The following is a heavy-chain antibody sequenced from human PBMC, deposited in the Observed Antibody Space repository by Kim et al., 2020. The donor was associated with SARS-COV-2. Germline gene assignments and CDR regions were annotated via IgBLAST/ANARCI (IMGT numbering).Heavy chain of an antibody. J-gene: IGHJ1*01. V-gene: IGHV3-49*04. CDR3: TRGVIKETQYFQY. CDR1: GFKFGDYA. Sequence: GGSLRLSCTASGFKFGDYAMSWVRQAPGKGLEWVGFIRSKAYGGTTEYAASVKGRFTISRDDSKNIAYLQMNSLQSEDTAVYFCTRGVIKETQYFQYWGQGTLVTVSS. D-gene: IGHD2-21*01. CDR2: IRSKAYGGTT.